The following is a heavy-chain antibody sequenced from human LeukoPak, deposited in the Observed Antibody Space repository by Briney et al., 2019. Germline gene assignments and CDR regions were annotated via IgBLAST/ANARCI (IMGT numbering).Heavy chain of an antibody. CDR2: ISNNGGYT. Sequence: GGSLRLSCAASGFTFSSSAMSWVRQAPGKGLEWVSAISNNGGYTYYADSVKGRFTISRDNSKNTLYLQMNSLRAEDTAVYYCASAVALHYFDYWGQGTLVTVSS. CDR3: ASAVALHYFDY. J-gene: IGHJ4*02. V-gene: IGHV3-23*01. CDR1: GFTFSSSA. D-gene: IGHD2-21*01.